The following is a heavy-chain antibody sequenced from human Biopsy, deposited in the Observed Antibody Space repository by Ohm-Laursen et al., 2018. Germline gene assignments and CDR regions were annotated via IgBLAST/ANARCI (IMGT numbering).Heavy chain of an antibody. J-gene: IGHJ3*01. CDR1: GGDINNYY. Sequence: GTLFLTCNVSGGDINNYYWSWIRQPAGKGLEWIGRIYPGGSTNYNPSLKSRVTMSVDTSKEQLSLRLRSVTAADTAMYYCASVVLGPTNDAFDLWGQGTMVVVSS. V-gene: IGHV4-4*07. D-gene: IGHD3-22*01. CDR2: IYPGGST. CDR3: ASVVLGPTNDAFDL.